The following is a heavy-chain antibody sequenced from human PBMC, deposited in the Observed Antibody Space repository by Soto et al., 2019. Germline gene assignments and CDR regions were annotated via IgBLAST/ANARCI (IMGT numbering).Heavy chain of an antibody. Sequence: ASVKVSCKASGYTFTGYYMHWVRQAPGQGLEWMGWINPNSGGTNYAQKFQGRVTMTRDTSISTAYMELSRLRSDDTAVYYCAREGITMVRGVILHYYYYGMDVWGQGTTVTVSS. CDR2: INPNSGGT. D-gene: IGHD3-10*01. V-gene: IGHV1-2*02. CDR3: AREGITMVRGVILHYYYYGMDV. CDR1: GYTFTGYY. J-gene: IGHJ6*02.